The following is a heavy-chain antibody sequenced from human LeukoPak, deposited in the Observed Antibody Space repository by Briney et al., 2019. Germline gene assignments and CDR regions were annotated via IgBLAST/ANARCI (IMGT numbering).Heavy chain of an antibody. V-gene: IGHV4-59*08. Sequence: SETLSLTCTVSGGSISSYYWSWIRQPPGKGLEWIGYIYYSGSTNYNPSLKSRVTISVDTSKNQFSLKLSSVTTADTAVYYCAKSDGYGLIDYWGQGTLVTVSS. CDR2: IYYSGST. CDR3: AKSDGYGLIDY. CDR1: GGSISSYY. D-gene: IGHD5-24*01. J-gene: IGHJ4*02.